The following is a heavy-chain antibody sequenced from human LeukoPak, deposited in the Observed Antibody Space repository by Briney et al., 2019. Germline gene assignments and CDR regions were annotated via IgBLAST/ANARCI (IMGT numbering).Heavy chain of an antibody. D-gene: IGHD2-8*02. Sequence: VGSLRVSCVAPGFTFCSYLMNCVRQALGKGLEWVAIIKPDGSGKFYADPVRGRFTIPRDNAKNSLYMQMNSLRADDTAVYYCARGGSWSWDNWGQGTLVTVSS. J-gene: IGHJ4*02. CDR1: GFTFCSYL. CDR2: IKPDGSGK. CDR3: ARGGSWSWDN. V-gene: IGHV3-7*01.